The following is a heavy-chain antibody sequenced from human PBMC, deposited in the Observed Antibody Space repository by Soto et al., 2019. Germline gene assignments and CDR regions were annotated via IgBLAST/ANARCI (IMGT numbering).Heavy chain of an antibody. CDR1: GGTFSSYA. Sequence: QVQLVQSGAEVKKPGSSVKVSCKASGGTFSSYAISWVRQAPGQGLEWMGGIIPIFGTANYAQKFQGRVTITADESTSTAYMELSSLRSEDTAVYYCARDALSLYIAAAGTLLDYWGQGTLVTVSS. CDR3: ARDALSLYIAAAGTLLDY. CDR2: IIPIFGTA. V-gene: IGHV1-69*01. J-gene: IGHJ4*02. D-gene: IGHD6-13*01.